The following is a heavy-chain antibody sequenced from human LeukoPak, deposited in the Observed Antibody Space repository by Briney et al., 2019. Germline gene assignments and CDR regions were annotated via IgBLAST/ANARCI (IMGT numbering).Heavy chain of an antibody. D-gene: IGHD4-11*01. CDR3: ARSKGRVSWFDP. CDR1: GGSFSGYY. V-gene: IGHV4-34*01. CDR2: INPSRNT. Sequence: SETLSLTCAVFGGSFSGYYWNWIRQPPGKGLEWIGQINPSRNTNYNPSLKSRVTISVDTSKNQFSLRLRSVTAADTAVYYCARSKGRVSWFDPWGQGTLVTVSS. J-gene: IGHJ5*02.